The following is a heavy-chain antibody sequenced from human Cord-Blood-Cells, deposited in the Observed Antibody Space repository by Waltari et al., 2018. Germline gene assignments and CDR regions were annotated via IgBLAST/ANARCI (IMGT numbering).Heavy chain of an antibody. Sequence: VSGGSISSSSYYWGWIRQPPGKGLEWIGSIYYSGSTYYNPSLKSRVTISVDTSKNQFSLKLSSVTAADTAVYYCARQRRFASGPTVATIDYWGQGTLVTVSS. V-gene: IGHV4-39*01. CDR2: IYYSGST. CDR3: ARQRRFASGPTVATIDY. D-gene: IGHD5-12*01. CDR1: GGSISSSSYY. J-gene: IGHJ4*02.